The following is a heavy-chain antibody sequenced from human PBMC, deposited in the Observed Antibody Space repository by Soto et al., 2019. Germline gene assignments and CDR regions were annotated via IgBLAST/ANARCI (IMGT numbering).Heavy chain of an antibody. CDR3: ARDRGGSITIFGVVITQVDAFDI. Sequence: GGSLRLSCAASGFTFSSYSMNWVRQAPGKGLEWVSYISSSSSTIYYADSVKGRFTISRVNAKNSLYLQMNSLRAEDTAVYYCARDRGGSITIFGVVITQVDAFDIWGQGTMVTVSS. CDR2: ISSSSSTI. V-gene: IGHV3-48*01. D-gene: IGHD3-3*01. J-gene: IGHJ3*02. CDR1: GFTFSSYS.